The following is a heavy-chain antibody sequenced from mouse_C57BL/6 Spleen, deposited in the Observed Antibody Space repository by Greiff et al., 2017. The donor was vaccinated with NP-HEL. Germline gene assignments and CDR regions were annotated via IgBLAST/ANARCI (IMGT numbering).Heavy chain of an antibody. CDR1: GFTFSSYA. Sequence: EVQLVESGEGLVKPGGSLKLSCAASGFTFSSYAMSWVRQTPEKRLEWVAYISSGGDYIYYADTVKGRFTISRDNARNTLYLQMSSLKSEDTAMYYCTRGVYYYGSSYYFDYWGQGTTLTVSS. J-gene: IGHJ2*01. D-gene: IGHD1-1*01. CDR3: TRGVYYYGSSYYFDY. V-gene: IGHV5-9-1*02. CDR2: ISSGGDYI.